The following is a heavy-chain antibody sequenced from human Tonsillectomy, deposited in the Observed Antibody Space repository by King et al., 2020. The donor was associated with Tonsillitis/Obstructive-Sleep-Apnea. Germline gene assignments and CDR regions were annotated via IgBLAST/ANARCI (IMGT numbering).Heavy chain of an antibody. D-gene: IGHD5-12*01. CDR2: INPNSGGT. V-gene: IGHV1-2*06. CDR3: ARERGYSGYDYRAFDI. Sequence: QLVPSGAEVKKPGASVKVSCKASGYTFTGYYMHWVRQAPGQGLEWMGRINPNSGGTNYAQKFQGRVTMTRDTSISTAYMELSRLRSDDTAVYYCARERGYSGYDYRAFDIWGQGTMVTVSS. CDR1: GYTFTGYY. J-gene: IGHJ3*02.